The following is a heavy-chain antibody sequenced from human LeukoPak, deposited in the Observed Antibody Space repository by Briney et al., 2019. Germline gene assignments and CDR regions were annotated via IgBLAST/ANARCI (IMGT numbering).Heavy chain of an antibody. J-gene: IGHJ4*02. Sequence: ASVKVSCKASGYTFTCYYMHWVRQAPGQGLEWMGWINPNSGGTNYAQKFQGRVTMTRDTSISTAYMELSRLRSDDTAVYYCARGLLVPAAPFDYWGQGTLVTVSS. CDR2: INPNSGGT. D-gene: IGHD2-2*01. CDR1: GYTFTCYY. V-gene: IGHV1-2*02. CDR3: ARGLLVPAAPFDY.